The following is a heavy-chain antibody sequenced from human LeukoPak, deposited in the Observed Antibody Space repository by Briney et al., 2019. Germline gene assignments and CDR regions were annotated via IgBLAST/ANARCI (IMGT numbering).Heavy chain of an antibody. Sequence: PGGSLRLSCAASGFTFSSYAMHWVRQAPGKGLEWAAVISYDGSNKYYADSVKGRFTISRDNSKNTLYLQMNSLRAEDTAVYYCAREDGSGSYHIDYWGQGTLVTVSS. CDR3: AREDGSGSYHIDY. D-gene: IGHD3-10*01. CDR1: GFTFSSYA. CDR2: ISYDGSNK. V-gene: IGHV3-30*04. J-gene: IGHJ4*02.